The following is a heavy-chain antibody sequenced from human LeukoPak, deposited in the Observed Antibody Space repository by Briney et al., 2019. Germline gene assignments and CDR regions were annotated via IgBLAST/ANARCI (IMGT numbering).Heavy chain of an antibody. D-gene: IGHD6-6*01. CDR3: ARESYVYSRSPDDAFDI. J-gene: IGHJ3*02. Sequence: ASVKVSCKASGYTFTSYGISWVRQAPGQGLEWMGWISAYNSNTNYAQKVQGRVTMTTDTSTSTAYMELRSLRSDDTAMYYCARESYVYSRSPDDAFDIWGRGTLVTVSS. CDR2: ISAYNSNT. CDR1: GYTFTSYG. V-gene: IGHV1-18*01.